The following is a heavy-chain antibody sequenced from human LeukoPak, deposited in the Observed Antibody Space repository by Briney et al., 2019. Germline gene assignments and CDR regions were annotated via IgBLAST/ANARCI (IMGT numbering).Heavy chain of an antibody. D-gene: IGHD3-10*01. J-gene: IGHJ4*02. CDR3: TTDFGERRVRGRIRDY. Sequence: GGSLRLSCAASGFTFSDVWISWVRQAPGKGLEWVGRIKSKTDGGTTEYAAPVKGRFTTSRDDSKNTLYLQMNPLKTEDTAVYYCTTDFGERRVRGRIRDYWGQGTLVTVSS. V-gene: IGHV3-15*01. CDR1: GFTFSDVW. CDR2: IKSKTDGGTT.